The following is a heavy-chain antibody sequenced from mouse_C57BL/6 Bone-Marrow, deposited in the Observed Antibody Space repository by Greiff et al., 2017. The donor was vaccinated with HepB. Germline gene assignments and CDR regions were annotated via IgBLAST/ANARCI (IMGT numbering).Heavy chain of an antibody. CDR3: ASDLPAWAWFAY. CDR1: GFTFSSYA. D-gene: IGHD5-1*01. V-gene: IGHV5-4*03. Sequence: EVMLVESGGGLVKPGGSLKLSCAASGFTFSSYAMSWVRQTPEKRLEWVATISDGGSYTYYPDNVKGRFTISRDNAKNNVYLQMSHLKSEDTAMYYCASDLPAWAWFAYWGQGTLVTVSA. CDR2: ISDGGSYT. J-gene: IGHJ3*01.